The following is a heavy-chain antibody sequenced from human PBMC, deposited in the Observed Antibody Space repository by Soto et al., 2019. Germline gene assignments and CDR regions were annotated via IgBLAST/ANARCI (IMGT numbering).Heavy chain of an antibody. V-gene: IGHV1-18*01. D-gene: IGHD1-26*01. CDR2: ISAYNGNT. J-gene: IGHJ4*02. CDR3: ARDPGSYYPYYFDY. Sequence: APGEVSCKAFGYNFTSHVFPLVRQAPVQGLEWMGWISAYNGNTNYAQKLQGRVTMTTDTSTSTAYMELRSLRSDDTAVYYCARDPGSYYPYYFDYWGQGTLVTVSS. CDR1: GYNFTSHV.